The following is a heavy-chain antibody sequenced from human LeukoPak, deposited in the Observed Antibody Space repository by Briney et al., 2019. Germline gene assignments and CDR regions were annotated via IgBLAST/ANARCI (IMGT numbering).Heavy chain of an antibody. J-gene: IGHJ6*03. CDR3: TRVEETATTAAIIRKYSYYYYYMDV. CDR2: ISTSSSYI. D-gene: IGHD4-11*01. V-gene: IGHV3-21*01. Sequence: GGSLRLSCAASGFTFSSYSMNWVRQAPGKGLEWVSSISTSSSYIYYADSLKGRFTISRDNARNSLYLQMSSLRAEDTAVYYCTRVEETATTAAIIRKYSYYYYYMDVWGKGNTVTVSS. CDR1: GFTFSSYS.